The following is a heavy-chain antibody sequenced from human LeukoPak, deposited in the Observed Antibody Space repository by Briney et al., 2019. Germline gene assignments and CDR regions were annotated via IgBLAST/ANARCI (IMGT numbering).Heavy chain of an antibody. D-gene: IGHD3-22*01. CDR1: GFTFSSYA. J-gene: IGHJ1*01. Sequence: PGGSLRLCCAASGFTFSSYAMSWVRQAPGKGLEWVSAISGSSGSTYYADSVKGRFTISRDHSKNTLYLQMNSLIAADTPVYYCATEFYYYDSSGYYVGEYFQHWGQGTLVTVSS. CDR2: ISGSSGST. CDR3: ATEFYYYDSSGYYVGEYFQH. V-gene: IGHV3-23*01.